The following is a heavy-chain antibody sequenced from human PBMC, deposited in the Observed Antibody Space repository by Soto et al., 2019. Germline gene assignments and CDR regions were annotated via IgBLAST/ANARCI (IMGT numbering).Heavy chain of an antibody. D-gene: IGHD1-26*01. CDR1: GYTFTGYY. V-gene: IGHV1-2*04. Sequence: ASVKVSCKASGYTFTGYYMHWVRQAPGQGLEWMGWINPNSGGTNYAQKFQGWVTMTRDTSISTAYMELGRLRSDDTAVYYCARDHRREWELPTSREKENYYYYGMDVWGQGTTVTVSS. CDR3: ARDHRREWELPTSREKENYYYYGMDV. CDR2: INPNSGGT. J-gene: IGHJ6*02.